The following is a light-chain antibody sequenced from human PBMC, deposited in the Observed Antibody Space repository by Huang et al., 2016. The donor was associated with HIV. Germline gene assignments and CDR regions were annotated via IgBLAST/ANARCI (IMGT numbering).Light chain of an antibody. J-gene: IGKJ1*01. CDR1: QSVSSN. CDR3: QQYNNCPRT. CDR2: RAS. V-gene: IGKV3-15*01. Sequence: EIVMTQSPATLSVSPGERATLSCRASQSVSSNLAWNQQKPGQAPRLLIYRASTRATGIPSRFSGSGSGTEFTLTISSLQSEDFAVYYGQQYNNCPRTFGQGTKVEIK.